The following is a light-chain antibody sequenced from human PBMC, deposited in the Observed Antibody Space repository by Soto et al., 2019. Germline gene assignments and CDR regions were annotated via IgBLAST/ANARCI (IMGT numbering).Light chain of an antibody. CDR1: SSDVGGYDY. V-gene: IGLV2-14*01. CDR2: EVS. J-gene: IGLJ1*01. CDR3: SSYSISTAYL. Sequence: QSALTQPASVSGSPGQSITISCTGTSSDVGGYDYVSWYQLHPGKAPKLMVCEVSNRPSGVSYRFSGSKSGNTASLTISGLQAEDEADYFCSSYSISTAYLFXTGTKV.